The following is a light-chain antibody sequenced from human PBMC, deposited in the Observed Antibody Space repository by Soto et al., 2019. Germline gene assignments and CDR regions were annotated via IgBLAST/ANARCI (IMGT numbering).Light chain of an antibody. V-gene: IGKV1-27*01. CDR2: SAS. CDR3: QKFNTAPLT. J-gene: IGKJ5*01. Sequence: DIQMTQSPSSLSASVGDRVTITCRASQDISVYLAWYQQKPGKVHKLLIYSASTLPSWVLSRFSGSVSGTDFTLTISSLQPEDVATYYCQKFNTAPLTFGQGTRLEIK. CDR1: QDISVY.